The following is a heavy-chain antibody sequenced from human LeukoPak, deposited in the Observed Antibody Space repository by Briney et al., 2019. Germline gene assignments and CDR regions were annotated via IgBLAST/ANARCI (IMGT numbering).Heavy chain of an antibody. D-gene: IGHD6-6*01. V-gene: IGHV3-23*01. CDR1: GFTFSSNV. CDR3: ASSSSLEYGMDV. CDR2: ISDSGRNT. J-gene: IGHJ6*02. Sequence: PGGSLRLSCAASGFTFSSNVMSWVRQAPGKGLEWVSAISDSGRNTYYADSVKGRFTISRDNSKNTLYLQMNSLRAEDTAVYYCASSSSLEYGMDVWGQGTTVTVSS.